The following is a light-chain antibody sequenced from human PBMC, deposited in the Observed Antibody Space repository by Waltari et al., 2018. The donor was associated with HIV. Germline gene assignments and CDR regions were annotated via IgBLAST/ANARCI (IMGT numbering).Light chain of an antibody. CDR2: GAS. V-gene: IGKV3-20*01. J-gene: IGKJ4*01. CDR1: QSVSSSY. Sequence: PGERATLSCRASQSVSSSYLAWYQQKPAQAPRLLIYGASSRATGIPDRFSGSGSGTDFTLTISRLEPEDFAMYYCQQYGSSPRGFGGGTKVEIK. CDR3: QQYGSSPRG.